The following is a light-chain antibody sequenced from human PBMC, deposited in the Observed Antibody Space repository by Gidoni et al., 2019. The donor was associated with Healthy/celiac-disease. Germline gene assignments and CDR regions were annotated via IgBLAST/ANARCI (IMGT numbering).Light chain of an antibody. Sequence: EIVLTQSPGTLSLSPGERATLSCRASRSVSSSYLAWYQQIPGQAPRLLIYGESSRATGIPDRFSGRGSGTDFTLTISRLEPEDFAVYYCQQYGSSHMYTFGQGTKLEIK. CDR1: RSVSSSY. CDR3: QQYGSSHMYT. V-gene: IGKV3-20*01. CDR2: GES. J-gene: IGKJ2*01.